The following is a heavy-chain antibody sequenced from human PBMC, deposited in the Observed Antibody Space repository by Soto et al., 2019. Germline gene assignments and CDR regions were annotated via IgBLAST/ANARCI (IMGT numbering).Heavy chain of an antibody. CDR3: ARTTIVVTDFDY. CDR2: INPSGGST. D-gene: IGHD2-2*01. J-gene: IGHJ4*02. V-gene: IGHV1-46*03. CDR1: GYTFPSYY. Sequence: ASVKVSCKASGYTFPSYYMHWVRQAPGQGLEWMGIINPSGGSTSYAQKFQGRVTMTRDTSTSTVYMELSSLRSEDTAVYYCARTTIVVTDFDYWGQGTLVTVSS.